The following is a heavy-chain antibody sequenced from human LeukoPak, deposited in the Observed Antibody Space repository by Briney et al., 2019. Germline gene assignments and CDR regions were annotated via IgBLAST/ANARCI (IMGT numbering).Heavy chain of an antibody. Sequence: GGSLRLSCAASGFTFSFYSMNWVRQAPGKGLEWISSISSSSNYIYYADSVKGRLTISRDNAKNSLYLQMNSLRADDTAMYYCARDLHGESCTTPNCSWGQGTLVTVSS. CDR3: ARDLHGESCTTPNCS. CDR1: GFTFSFYS. V-gene: IGHV3-21*01. CDR2: ISSSSNYI. J-gene: IGHJ4*02. D-gene: IGHD3-10*01.